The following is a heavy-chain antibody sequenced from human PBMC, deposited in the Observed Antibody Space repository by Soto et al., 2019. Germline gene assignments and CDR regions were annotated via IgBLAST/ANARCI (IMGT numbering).Heavy chain of an antibody. CDR1: GITFSKAW. D-gene: IGHD4-17*01. J-gene: IGHJ6*02. CDR2: IKSGSDGGTT. V-gene: IGHV3-15*01. Sequence: EVQLVESGGGLVKPGGSLTLSCAASGITFSKAWMNWVRQSPGKGLEWVGRIKSGSDGGTTAYAAPVKGRFTISRDDSKDTLWLQMNSLKTEDTAVYYCITNFYSDHGMDVWGQGTTVTVSS. CDR3: ITNFYSDHGMDV.